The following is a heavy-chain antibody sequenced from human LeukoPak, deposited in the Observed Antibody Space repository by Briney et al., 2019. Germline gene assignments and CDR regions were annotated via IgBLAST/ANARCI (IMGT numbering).Heavy chain of an antibody. CDR2: ISGSGGST. CDR1: GFTFSSYA. CDR3: AEDSAFYYIDV. Sequence: GGSLRLSCAASGFTFSSYAMSWVRQAPGKGLEWVSAISGSGGSTYYADSAKGRFTISRDNAKNSLYLQMNSLRAEDTAVYYCAEDSAFYYIDVWGKGTTVIISS. J-gene: IGHJ6*03. D-gene: IGHD3-10*01. V-gene: IGHV3-23*01.